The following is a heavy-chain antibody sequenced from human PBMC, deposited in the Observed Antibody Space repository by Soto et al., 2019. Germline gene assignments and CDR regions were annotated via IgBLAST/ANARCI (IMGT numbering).Heavy chain of an antibody. CDR2: ISYDGSNK. CDR3: ARAGLDYFDY. CDR1: GFTFSSYA. J-gene: IGHJ4*02. D-gene: IGHD3-9*01. Sequence: ESGGGVVQPGRSLRLSCAASGFTFSSYAMHWVRQAPGKGLEWVAVISYDGSNKYYADSVKGRFTISRDNSKNTLYLQMNSLRAEDTAVYYCARAGLDYFDYWGQGTLVTVSS. V-gene: IGHV3-30-3*01.